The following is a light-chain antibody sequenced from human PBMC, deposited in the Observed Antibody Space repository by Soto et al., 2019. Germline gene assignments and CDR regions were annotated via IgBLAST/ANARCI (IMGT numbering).Light chain of an antibody. Sequence: DIVMTLSPATLSVSPGERATLSCRASQSVNSNLAWYRQKPGQAPRLLISDASTRATGVPARFSGSGSGTEFTLTISSLQSEDSGIYYCHQYNFWPPLTFGGGTKVEIK. CDR3: HQYNFWPPLT. CDR2: DAS. J-gene: IGKJ4*01. V-gene: IGKV3-15*01. CDR1: QSVNSN.